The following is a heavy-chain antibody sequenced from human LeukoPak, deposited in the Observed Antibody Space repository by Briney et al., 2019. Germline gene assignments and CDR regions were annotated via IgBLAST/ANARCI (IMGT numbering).Heavy chain of an antibody. V-gene: IGHV1-69*05. D-gene: IGHD3-22*01. CDR3: ARPYNYYDSIGYDY. CDR1: GGAFSSYA. J-gene: IGHJ4*02. Sequence: SVKVSCKASGGAFSSYAISWVRQAPGQGLEWMGRIIPIFGTANYAQKFQGRVTITTDESTSTAYMELSSLRSEDTAVYYCARPYNYYDSIGYDYWGQGTLVTVSS. CDR2: IIPIFGTA.